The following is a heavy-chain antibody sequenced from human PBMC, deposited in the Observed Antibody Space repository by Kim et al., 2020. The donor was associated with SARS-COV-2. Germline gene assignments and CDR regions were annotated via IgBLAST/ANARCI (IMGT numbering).Heavy chain of an antibody. V-gene: IGHV4-31*02. Sequence: GGSYYHPALKSRVTIAEDTTKNQFSLKLSSVAAAETAVYYCAREADWFDPWGQGTLVTVSS. D-gene: IGHD6-25*01. CDR2: GGS. J-gene: IGHJ5*02. CDR3: AREADWFDP.